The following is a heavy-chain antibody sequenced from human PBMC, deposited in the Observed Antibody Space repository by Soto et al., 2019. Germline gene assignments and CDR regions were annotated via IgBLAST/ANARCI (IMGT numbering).Heavy chain of an antibody. CDR3: ACEPEGIAAALHY. CDR1: GFTFRTYG. V-gene: IGHV3-21*01. Sequence: GGSLRLSCAASGFTFRTYGMNWVRRAAGGGLEWVASISSSGSFIYYADSVKGRFTISIDGAEKSLYLQMNSLRAEDTALYYCACEPEGIAAALHYWGQGSLVTVSS. D-gene: IGHD6-13*01. J-gene: IGHJ4*02. CDR2: ISSSGSFI.